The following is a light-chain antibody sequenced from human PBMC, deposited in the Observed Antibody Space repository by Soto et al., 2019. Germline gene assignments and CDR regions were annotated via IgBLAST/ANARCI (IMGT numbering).Light chain of an antibody. CDR2: AAS. J-gene: IGKJ5*01. V-gene: IGKV1-39*01. CDR3: QQSYRTPIT. Sequence: DIQMTQSPSSLSASVGYRVTITCRASQSIVTYLNWYLQKPGKAPKLLIYAASNLQSGVPSRFSGSGSGTDFTLTISSLQPEDFATYYCQQSYRTPITFGQGTRLEIK. CDR1: QSIVTY.